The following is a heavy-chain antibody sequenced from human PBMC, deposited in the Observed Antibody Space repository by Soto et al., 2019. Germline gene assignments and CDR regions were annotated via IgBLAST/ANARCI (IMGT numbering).Heavy chain of an antibody. J-gene: IGHJ6*02. CDR1: GFTFSSYG. Sequence: GGSLRLSCAASGFTFSSYGMHWVRQAPGKGLEWVAVISYDGSNKYYADSVKGRFTISRDNSKNTLYLQMNSLRAEDTAVYYCAKDPSGSYLNYYYGMDVWGQGTTVTVSS. V-gene: IGHV3-30*18. CDR2: ISYDGSNK. D-gene: IGHD1-26*01. CDR3: AKDPSGSYLNYYYGMDV.